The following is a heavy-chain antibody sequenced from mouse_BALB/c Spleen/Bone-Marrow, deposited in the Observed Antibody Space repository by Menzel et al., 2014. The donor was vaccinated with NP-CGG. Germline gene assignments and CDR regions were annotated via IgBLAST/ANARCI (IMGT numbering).Heavy chain of an antibody. D-gene: IGHD1-1*01. CDR2: ISYSGST. V-gene: IGHV3-8*02. CDR3: ATYDGCCYDY. CDR1: SDSITCSY. J-gene: IGHJ2*01. Sequence: VQLPQSGPCLVRPSQTLSLSCSVTSDSITCSYCNCIRKFLGNKLQYMGHISYSGSTYYSPSLKGRITITRETSKNQYYLQLNSVTTEDTATYDCATYDGCCYDYWGQGTTLTVSS.